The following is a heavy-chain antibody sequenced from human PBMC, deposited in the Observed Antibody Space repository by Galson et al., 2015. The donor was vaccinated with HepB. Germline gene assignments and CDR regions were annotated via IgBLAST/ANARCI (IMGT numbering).Heavy chain of an antibody. D-gene: IGHD6-13*01. Sequence: SLRLSCAASGFTFNRYGMHWVRQAPGKGLEWVAVIWYDGSNKYYVDSVKGRFTISRDNSKNTLYLQMSSLRAEDTAVYYCAIGYSSSWNLDYWGQGTLVTVSS. V-gene: IGHV3-33*01. CDR1: GFTFNRYG. CDR3: AIGYSSSWNLDY. CDR2: IWYDGSNK. J-gene: IGHJ4*02.